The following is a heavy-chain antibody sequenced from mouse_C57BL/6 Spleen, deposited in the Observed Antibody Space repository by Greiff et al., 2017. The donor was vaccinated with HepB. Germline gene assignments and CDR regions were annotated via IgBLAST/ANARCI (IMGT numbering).Heavy chain of an antibody. V-gene: IGHV1-50*01. Sequence: QVQLQQSGAELVKPGASVKLSCKASGYTFTSYWMQWVKQRPGQGLEWIGEIDPSDSYTNYNQKFKGKSTLTVDKSSSTAYMQLSSLTSEDSAVYYCAGRNFDGYSFAYWGQGTLVTVSA. CDR1: GYTFTSYW. CDR3: AGRNFDGYSFAY. J-gene: IGHJ3*01. CDR2: IDPSDSYT. D-gene: IGHD2-3*01.